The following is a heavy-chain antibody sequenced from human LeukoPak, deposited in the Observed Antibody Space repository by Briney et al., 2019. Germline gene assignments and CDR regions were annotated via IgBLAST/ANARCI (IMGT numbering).Heavy chain of an antibody. J-gene: IGHJ5*02. V-gene: IGHV1-2*02. CDR2: INPNTGGT. CDR3: ARDQSANWFDP. Sequence: ASVKVSCKASGYTFSGYYIHWVRQAPGQGLEWMGWINPNTGGTKYAQKFQGRVTMTRDTSIITAYMELSRLRSDDTAVYYCARDQSANWFDPWGQGTLVTVSS. CDR1: GYTFSGYY.